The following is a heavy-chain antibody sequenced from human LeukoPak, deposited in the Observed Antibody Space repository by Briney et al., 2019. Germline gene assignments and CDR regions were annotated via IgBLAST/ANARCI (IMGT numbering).Heavy chain of an antibody. V-gene: IGHV3-7*01. D-gene: IGHD1-26*01. J-gene: IGHJ4*02. Sequence: GGSLRLSCAASGFTFSTYWMDWVRQAPGKGLEWVANIKGDESAKHQADSVKGRFTISRDNAQNSVYLQMSSLRGEDTAVYYCARDVGGSLDYWGQGTLVTVSS. CDR1: GFTFSTYW. CDR3: ARDVGGSLDY. CDR2: IKGDESAK.